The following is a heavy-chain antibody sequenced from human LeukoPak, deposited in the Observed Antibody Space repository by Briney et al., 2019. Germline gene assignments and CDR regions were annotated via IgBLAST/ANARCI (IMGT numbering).Heavy chain of an antibody. Sequence: KASETLALTCTVSGGSISSYYWSWLRQPPGKGLEWIGYIYYSGSTNHNPSLKSRVTISVDTSKNQFSLKLSSVTAADTAVYYCARGPLRHYYGSGDDAFDIWGQGTMVTVSS. D-gene: IGHD3-10*01. CDR2: IYYSGST. CDR1: GGSISSYY. V-gene: IGHV4-59*01. CDR3: ARGPLRHYYGSGDDAFDI. J-gene: IGHJ3*02.